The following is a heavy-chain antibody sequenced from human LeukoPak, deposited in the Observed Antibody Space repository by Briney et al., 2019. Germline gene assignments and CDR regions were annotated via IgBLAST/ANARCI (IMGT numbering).Heavy chain of an antibody. Sequence: GGSLRLSCAASGFTFSSFAMSWVRQAPGKGLEWVSDTSGSGGSTYYADSVKGRSTISRDNSKNMLYLQMNSLRAEDTAVYYCAKVDDILTGHFDSWGQGTLVTVSS. CDR1: GFTFSSFA. J-gene: IGHJ4*02. CDR2: TSGSGGST. D-gene: IGHD3-9*01. V-gene: IGHV3-23*01. CDR3: AKVDDILTGHFDS.